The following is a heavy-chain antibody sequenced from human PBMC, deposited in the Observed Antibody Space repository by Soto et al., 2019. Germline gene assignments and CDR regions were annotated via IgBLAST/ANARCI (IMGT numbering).Heavy chain of an antibody. CDR1: GYTFTSYG. J-gene: IGHJ4*02. V-gene: IGHV1-18*01. Sequence: GASVKVSCKASGYTFTSYGISWVRQAPGQGLEWMGWISAYNGNTNYAQKLQGRVTMTTDTSTSTAYMELRSLRSDDTAVYYCALSEFFWSGLYFDYWGQGTLVTVSS. D-gene: IGHD3-3*01. CDR2: ISAYNGNT. CDR3: ALSEFFWSGLYFDY.